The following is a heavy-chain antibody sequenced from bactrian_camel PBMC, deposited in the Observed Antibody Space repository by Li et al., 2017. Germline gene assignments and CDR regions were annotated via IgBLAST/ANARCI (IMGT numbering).Heavy chain of an antibody. CDR1: GYTYY. V-gene: IGHV3S53*01. J-gene: IGHJ4*01. CDR3: AAEHKENYDGLWSDAADYNY. D-gene: IGHD1*01. CDR2: VDTDGGT. Sequence: HVQLVESGGGSAEAGGSLRLSCVASGYTYYMAWFRQAPGKEREGVAAVDTDGGTHYTDSVKARFTISKDNSKNTLYLQMNSLQPEDSAIYYCAAEHKENYDGLWSDAADYNYWGRGTQVTVS.